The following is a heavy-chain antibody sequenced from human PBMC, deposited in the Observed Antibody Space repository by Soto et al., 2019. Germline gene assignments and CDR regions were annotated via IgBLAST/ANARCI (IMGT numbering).Heavy chain of an antibody. V-gene: IGHV4-39*01. D-gene: IGHD3-22*01. J-gene: IGHJ4*02. Sequence: KPSETLSLTCTVSGGSISSSSYYWGWIRQPPGKGLEWIGSIYYSGSTYYNPSLKSRVTISVDTSKNQFSLKLSSVTAADTAVYYCARQHYDSSGYFPISIYYFDYWGQGTLVTVSS. CDR3: ARQHYDSSGYFPISIYYFDY. CDR2: IYYSGST. CDR1: GGSISSSSYY.